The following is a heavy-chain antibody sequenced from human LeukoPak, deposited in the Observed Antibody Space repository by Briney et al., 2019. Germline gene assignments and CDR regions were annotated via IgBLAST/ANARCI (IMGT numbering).Heavy chain of an antibody. J-gene: IGHJ4*02. CDR2: INESGGDT. CDR3: TKDSWDRWQDH. D-gene: IGHD1-26*01. V-gene: IGHV3-23*01. CDR1: GFTFSSYA. Sequence: GGSLRLSCAASGFTFSSYAMSWVRQAPGKGLEWVSGINESGGDTYYADSVKGRFTISRDNPKNPLYLQMKSLRAEDTAIYYCTKDSWDRWQDHWGQGTLVTVSS.